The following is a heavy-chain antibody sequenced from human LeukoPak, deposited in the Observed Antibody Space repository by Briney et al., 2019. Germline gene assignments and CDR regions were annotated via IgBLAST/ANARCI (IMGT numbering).Heavy chain of an antibody. CDR3: VKDMQPGIAVAGSYMDV. CDR2: ITWNSAAR. J-gene: IGHJ6*03. V-gene: IGHV3-9*01. CDR1: GFNFDDYA. D-gene: IGHD6-19*01. Sequence: PGGSLRLSCAISGFNFDDYAMHWVRHPPGKGLEWVCGITWNSAARLYADSMKGRFTVSRDNAKNSLYLQMNNLRPEDTGFYFCVKDMQPGIAVAGSYMDVWGKGTTITVSS.